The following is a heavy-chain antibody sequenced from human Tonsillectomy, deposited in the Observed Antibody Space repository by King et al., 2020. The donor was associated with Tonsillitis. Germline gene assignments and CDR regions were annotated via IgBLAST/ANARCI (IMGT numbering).Heavy chain of an antibody. D-gene: IGHD2-2*01. CDR2: INHSGST. Sequence: QVQLQQWGAGLLKPSETLSLTCAVYGGSFSGYYWSWIRQPPGKGLDWIGEINHSGSTNYNPSLKSRLTMSVDTSKNQFSLKLSSVTAADTAVYYCARAGIVVVPAASWYFDLWGRGTLVTVSS. V-gene: IGHV4-34*01. J-gene: IGHJ2*01. CDR1: GGSFSGYY. CDR3: ARAGIVVVPAASWYFDL.